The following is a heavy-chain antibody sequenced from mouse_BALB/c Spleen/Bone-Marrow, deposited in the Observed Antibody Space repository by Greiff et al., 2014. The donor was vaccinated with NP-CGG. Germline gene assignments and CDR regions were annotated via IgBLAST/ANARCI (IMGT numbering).Heavy chain of an antibody. D-gene: IGHD2-3*01. Sequence: VQLKESGGGLVQPGGSLKLSCAASGFDFSRYWMSWVRQAPGKGLEWIGVISPDSSSINYTPSLKDKFIISRDNAKNTLYLQMSKVRYEDTAHYCCTLRGYYGAFDDWGAGTSVTVSS. CDR2: ISPDSSSI. CDR1: GFDFSRYW. CDR3: TLRGYYGAFDD. J-gene: IGHJ1*01. V-gene: IGHV4-1*02.